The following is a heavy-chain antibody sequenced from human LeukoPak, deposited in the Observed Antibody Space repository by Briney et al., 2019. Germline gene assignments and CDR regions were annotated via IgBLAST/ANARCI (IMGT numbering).Heavy chain of an antibody. CDR1: GYTFISYY. CDR3: ARVGYYDSSGYYWSFDY. CDR2: INPSGGST. Sequence: ASVKVSCKASGYTFISYYMHWVRQAPGQGLEWMGIINPSGGSTSYAQKFQGRVTMTRDTSTSTVYMELSSLRSEDTAVYYCARVGYYDSSGYYWSFDYWGQGTLVTVSS. D-gene: IGHD3-22*01. V-gene: IGHV1-46*01. J-gene: IGHJ4*02.